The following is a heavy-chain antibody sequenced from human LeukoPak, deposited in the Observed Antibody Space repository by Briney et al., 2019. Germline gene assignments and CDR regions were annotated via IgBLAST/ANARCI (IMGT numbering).Heavy chain of an antibody. CDR2: IYPSDSDT. CDR3: ARRSSGWSFNY. Sequence: GESLKISCKGSGYSFTSYRIGWVRQRPGKDLEWVGIIYPSDSDTRYSPSFQGQVTISADKSISTAYLQWSSLKASDTAMYYCARRSSGWSFNYWGQGALVTVSS. V-gene: IGHV5-51*01. D-gene: IGHD6-19*01. CDR1: GYSFTSYR. J-gene: IGHJ4*02.